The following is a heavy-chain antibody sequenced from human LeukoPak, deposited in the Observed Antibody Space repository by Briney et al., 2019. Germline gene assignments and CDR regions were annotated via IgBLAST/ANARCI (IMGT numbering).Heavy chain of an antibody. CDR1: GYTFTSYG. D-gene: IGHD6-13*01. CDR2: ISTYNGNT. J-gene: IGHJ6*03. V-gene: IGHV1-18*01. CDR3: ARAAGYYYYYMDV. Sequence: VGSVKVSCKASGYTFTSYGISWVRQAPGQGLGWMGWISTYNGNTNYAQKLQGRVTTTTDTSTSTAYMEVRSLRSDDTAVYYCARAAGYYYYYMDVWGKGTTVTVSS.